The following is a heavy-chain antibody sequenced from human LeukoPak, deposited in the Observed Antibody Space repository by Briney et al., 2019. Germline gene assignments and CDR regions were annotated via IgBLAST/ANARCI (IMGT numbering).Heavy chain of an antibody. D-gene: IGHD3-10*01. J-gene: IGHJ4*02. CDR3: ARDYHGSGSLTTFDY. Sequence: VASVKASCKASGYTFTSFYMHWVRQAPGQGLEWMGIINPRGGSASAAQKFQGRLTLTRDTSTSTVYMDLSSLRSQDTAVYYCARDYHGSGSLTTFDYWGQGTLVTVSS. CDR1: GYTFTSFY. CDR2: INPRGGSA. V-gene: IGHV1-46*01.